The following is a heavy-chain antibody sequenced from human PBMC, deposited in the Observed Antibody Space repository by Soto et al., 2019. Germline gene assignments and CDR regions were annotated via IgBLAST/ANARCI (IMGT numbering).Heavy chain of an antibody. CDR3: AGDVLAGDGYNLGNAFDI. J-gene: IGHJ3*02. CDR1: GFTFSSYW. V-gene: IGHV3-7*03. CDR2: IKQDGSEK. D-gene: IGHD5-12*01. Sequence: EVQLVESGGGLVQPGGSLRLSCAASGFTFSSYWMSWVRQAPGKGLEWVANIKQDGSEKYYVDSVKGRFTISRDNAKNSLYLQMNSLRAEDAAVYYCAGDVLAGDGYNLGNAFDIRGQGTMVTVSS.